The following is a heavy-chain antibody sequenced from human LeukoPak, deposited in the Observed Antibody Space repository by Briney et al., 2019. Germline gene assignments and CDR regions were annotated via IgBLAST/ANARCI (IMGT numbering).Heavy chain of an antibody. CDR3: ASDPPYTSSSAW. CDR1: GFTFTSTA. D-gene: IGHD2-2*01. Sequence: SFKASCKASGFTFTSTAVQWVRQARGQRLEWIGWILVGSGNTNYAQMFQERVTLTWDVSTSTAYMVLSSLRSEDTAIYYCASDPPYTSSSAWWGQGTLVTVSS. V-gene: IGHV1-58*01. J-gene: IGHJ4*02. CDR2: ILVGSGNT.